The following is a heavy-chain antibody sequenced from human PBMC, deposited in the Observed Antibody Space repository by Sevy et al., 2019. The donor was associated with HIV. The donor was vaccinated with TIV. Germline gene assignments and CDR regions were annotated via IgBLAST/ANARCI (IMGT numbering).Heavy chain of an antibody. CDR3: ARVVAYCSGGSCFPGYYYGMDV. D-gene: IGHD2-15*01. V-gene: IGHV3-21*01. CDR2: ISSSSRYI. J-gene: IGHJ6*02. Sequence: GGSLRLSCAASGFTFSNYNMNWVRQAPGKGLEWVSSISSSSRYIYYADSMKGRFTISRDNAKNSLYLQMNSLRAEETAVYYCARVVAYCSGGSCFPGYYYGMDVLGQGTTVTVSS. CDR1: GFTFSNYN.